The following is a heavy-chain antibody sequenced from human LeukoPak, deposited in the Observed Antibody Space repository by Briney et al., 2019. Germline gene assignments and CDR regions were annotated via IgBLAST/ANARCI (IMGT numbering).Heavy chain of an antibody. Sequence: GGSLRLSCAASGFTFSSYEMNWVRQAPGKGLEWVSLISGDGGSTYYADSVKGRFTISRDNSKNSLYLQMNSLRTEDTALYYCAKEGIAAAVHYYYYMDVWGKGTTVTVSS. CDR2: ISGDGGST. CDR1: GFTFSSYE. CDR3: AKEGIAAAVHYYYYMDV. J-gene: IGHJ6*03. V-gene: IGHV3-43*02. D-gene: IGHD6-13*01.